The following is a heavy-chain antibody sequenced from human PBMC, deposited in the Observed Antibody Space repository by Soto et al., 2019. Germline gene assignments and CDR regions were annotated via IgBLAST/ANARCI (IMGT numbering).Heavy chain of an antibody. V-gene: IGHV4-34*01. J-gene: IGHJ6*02. Sequence: SETLSLTCAVYGGSFSGYYWSWIRQPPGKGLEWIGEINHSGSTNYNPSLKSRVTISVDTSKNQFSLKLSPVTAADTAVYYCARSRLLYRYQLLYRYYCGMDVWGQGTTVTVSS. CDR2: INHSGST. D-gene: IGHD2-2*02. CDR1: GGSFSGYY. CDR3: ARSRLLYRYQLLYRYYCGMDV.